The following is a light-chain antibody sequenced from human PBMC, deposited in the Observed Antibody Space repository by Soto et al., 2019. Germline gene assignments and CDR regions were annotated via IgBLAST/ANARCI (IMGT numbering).Light chain of an antibody. CDR2: EVS. Sequence: QSVLTQPRSVSGSPGQSVTISCTGTSSDVGDYNYVSWYQQHPGKAPKLIIYEVSTRPSGVPDRFSGSKSGNTASLTISGLQAEDEADYYCCSYAGTYTVVFGGGTKLTVL. J-gene: IGLJ2*01. CDR3: CSYAGTYTVV. V-gene: IGLV2-11*01. CDR1: SSDVGDYNY.